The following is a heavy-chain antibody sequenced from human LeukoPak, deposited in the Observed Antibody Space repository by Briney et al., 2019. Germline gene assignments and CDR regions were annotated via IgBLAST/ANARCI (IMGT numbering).Heavy chain of an antibody. CDR1: GYTFTSNY. CDR3: ARDGGLWFGEYYYMDV. D-gene: IGHD3-10*01. J-gene: IGHJ6*03. CDR2: INPNSGGT. Sequence: ASVKVSCKAFGYTFTSNYMHWVRQAPGQGLEWMGWINPNSGGTNYAQKFQGRVTMTRDTSISTAYMELSRLRSDDTAVYYCARDGGLWFGEYYYMDVWGKGTTVTVSS. V-gene: IGHV1-2*02.